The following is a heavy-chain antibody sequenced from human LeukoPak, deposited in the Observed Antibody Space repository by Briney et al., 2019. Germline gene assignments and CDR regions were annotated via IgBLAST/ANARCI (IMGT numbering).Heavy chain of an antibody. V-gene: IGHV4-34*01. CDR3: ARGRIAARRGRYYYMDV. Sequence: PSETLSLTCAVYGGSFSGYYWSWIRRPPGKGLEWIGEINHSGSTNYNPSLKSRVTISVDTSKNQFSLKLSSVTAADTAVYYCARGRIAARRGRYYYMDVWGKGTTVTVSS. J-gene: IGHJ6*03. CDR2: INHSGST. CDR1: GGSFSGYY. D-gene: IGHD6-6*01.